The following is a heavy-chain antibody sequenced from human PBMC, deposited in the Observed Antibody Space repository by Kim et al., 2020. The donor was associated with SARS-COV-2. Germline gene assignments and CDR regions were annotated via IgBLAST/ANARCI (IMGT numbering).Heavy chain of an antibody. V-gene: IGHV2-5*01. J-gene: IGHJ3*02. Sequence: DKRPRPSMKGRLTITKDNSKNQVVLTMTNMDPVETATYYCAHRRVFGAFDIWGQGTMVTVSS. D-gene: IGHD6-13*01. CDR2: DK. CDR3: AHRRVFGAFDI.